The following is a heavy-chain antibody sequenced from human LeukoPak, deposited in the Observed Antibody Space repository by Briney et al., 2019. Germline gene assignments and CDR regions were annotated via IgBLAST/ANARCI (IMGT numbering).Heavy chain of an antibody. CDR1: GFTFSSYE. Sequence: PGGSLRLSCAASGFTFSSYEMNWVRQAPGKGLEWVSYISSSGSTIYYADSVKGRFTISRDNAKNSLYLQMNSLRAEDTAVYYCARDRYRGAYGMDVWGQGTTVTVSS. J-gene: IGHJ6*02. CDR3: ARDRYRGAYGMDV. CDR2: ISSSGSTI. V-gene: IGHV3-48*03. D-gene: IGHD1-14*01.